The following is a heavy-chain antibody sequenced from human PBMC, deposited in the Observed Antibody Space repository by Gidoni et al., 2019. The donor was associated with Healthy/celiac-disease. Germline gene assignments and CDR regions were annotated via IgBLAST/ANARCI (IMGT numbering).Heavy chain of an antibody. Sequence: QLQLQESGPGLVKPSETLSLTCTVSGGSSSTSSYYWGWIRQPPGKGLEWIGSIYYSGNAYYNPSLKSRVTMSVDASKNQFSLGLSSVTAADTAVYYCAIMRLGELSLIWGQGTLVTVSS. D-gene: IGHD3-16*02. CDR3: AIMRLGELSLI. CDR1: GGSSSTSSYY. CDR2: IYYSGNA. J-gene: IGHJ4*02. V-gene: IGHV4-39*07.